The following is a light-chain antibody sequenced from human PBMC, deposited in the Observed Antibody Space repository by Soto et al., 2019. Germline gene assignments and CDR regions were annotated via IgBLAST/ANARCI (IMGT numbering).Light chain of an antibody. Sequence: QSVLPQPPSVSAAPGQKVTISCSGSSSDVGDNYVSWYQLLPGTALTPLIYETNKRPSGIPDRFSSSKSGTSATLGISGLQTGDEADYYCGTWDSNMSDDVFGTGTKVTVL. CDR1: SSDVGDNY. CDR3: GTWDSNMSDDV. CDR2: ETN. J-gene: IGLJ1*01. V-gene: IGLV1-51*02.